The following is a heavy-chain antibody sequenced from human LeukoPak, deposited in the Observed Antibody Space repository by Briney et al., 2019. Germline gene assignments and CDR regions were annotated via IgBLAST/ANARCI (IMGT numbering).Heavy chain of an antibody. CDR1: GYTFTGYY. CDR2: INPNSGGT. D-gene: IGHD4-23*01. V-gene: IGHV1-2*02. Sequence: ASVKVSCKASGYTFTGYYMHWVRQAPGQGLEWMGWINPNSGGTNYAQKFQGRVTMTRDTSISTAYMELSRLRSDDTAVYYCARRKGDYGGNPIDYWGRGTLVTVSS. CDR3: ARRKGDYGGNPIDY. J-gene: IGHJ4*02.